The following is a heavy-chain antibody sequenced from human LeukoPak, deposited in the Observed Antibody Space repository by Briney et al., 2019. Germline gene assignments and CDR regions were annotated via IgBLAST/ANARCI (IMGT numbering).Heavy chain of an antibody. CDR1: GGSFSGYY. CDR3: ARGSRAPTVSRRSGFDY. Sequence: SDTLSLTCAVYGGSFSGYYWSWIRQPPGKGLEWSGEINHSGSTNYTPSLKSRVTISVDTSKNQFSLKLSSVTAADTAVYYCARGSRAPTVSRRSGFDYWGQGTLVTVSS. CDR2: INHSGST. D-gene: IGHD4-17*01. J-gene: IGHJ4*02. V-gene: IGHV4-34*01.